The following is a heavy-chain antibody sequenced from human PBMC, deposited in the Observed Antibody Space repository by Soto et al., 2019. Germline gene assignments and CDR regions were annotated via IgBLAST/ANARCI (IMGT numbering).Heavy chain of an antibody. CDR3: ARGRALSTSWDGGDGLDS. CDR1: GYYFSCHA. V-gene: IGHV1-69*06. CDR2: IIPVFGTP. Sequence: AGKVSCTAYGYYFSCHAINWVRQAPGQDLEWMGGIIPVFGTPSYAQKFRGRVTISAEKSTNTSYLELRSLRSEDTAVYYCARGRALSTSWDGGDGLDSWGQGTHVTVTS. J-gene: IGHJ4*02. D-gene: IGHD2-2*01.